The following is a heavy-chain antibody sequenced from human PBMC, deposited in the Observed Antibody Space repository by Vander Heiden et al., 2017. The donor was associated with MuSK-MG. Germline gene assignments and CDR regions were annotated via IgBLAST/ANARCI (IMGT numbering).Heavy chain of an antibody. CDR3: AKDRGYGDYFDY. J-gene: IGHJ4*02. Sequence: EVQLLESGGGLVQPGGSLRLSCAPSGFTFSSYAMSWVRQAPGKGLEWVSAISGSGGSTYYADSVKGRFTISRDNSKNTLYLQMNSLRAEDTAVYYCAKDRGYGDYFDYWGQGTLVTVSS. V-gene: IGHV3-23*01. CDR2: ISGSGGST. CDR1: GFTFSSYA. D-gene: IGHD4-17*01.